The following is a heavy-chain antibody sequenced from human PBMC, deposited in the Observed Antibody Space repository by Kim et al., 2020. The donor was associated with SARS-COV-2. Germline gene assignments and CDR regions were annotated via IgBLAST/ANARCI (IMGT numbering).Heavy chain of an antibody. J-gene: IGHJ4*02. D-gene: IGHD6-13*01. V-gene: IGHV4-34*01. Sequence: YSPSLKSRVTLSVDPSKNQFSLKLSSVTAADTAVYYCARGGAAAGTPMDYWGQGTLVTVSS. CDR3: ARGGAAAGTPMDY.